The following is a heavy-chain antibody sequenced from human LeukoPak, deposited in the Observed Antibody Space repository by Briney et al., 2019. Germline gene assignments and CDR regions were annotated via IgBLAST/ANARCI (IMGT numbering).Heavy chain of an antibody. CDR2: ISGSSTTT. D-gene: IGHD5-12*01. CDR3: AKTSPSGSYYFDY. V-gene: IGHV3-23*01. Sequence: GGSLRLSCAASGFTFSSYAMAWVRQAPGKGLEWVSTISGSSTTTYYADSVKGRFTISRDNSKNTLYLQVNSLRVEDTALYYCAKTSPSGSYYFDYWGQGTLVTVSS. J-gene: IGHJ4*02. CDR1: GFTFSSYA.